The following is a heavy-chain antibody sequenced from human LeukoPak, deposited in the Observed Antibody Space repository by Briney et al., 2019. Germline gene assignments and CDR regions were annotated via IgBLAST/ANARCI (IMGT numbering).Heavy chain of an antibody. CDR1: GGSISSYY. Sequence: SETLSLTCTVSGGSISSYYWSWIRQPPGKGLEWIGYIYTSGSTNYNPSLKSRVTISVDTSKNQFSLKLSSVTAADTAVYYCARRCSSTSCPFDYWGQGTLVTVSS. D-gene: IGHD2-2*01. J-gene: IGHJ4*02. CDR2: IYTSGST. V-gene: IGHV4-4*09. CDR3: ARRCSSTSCPFDY.